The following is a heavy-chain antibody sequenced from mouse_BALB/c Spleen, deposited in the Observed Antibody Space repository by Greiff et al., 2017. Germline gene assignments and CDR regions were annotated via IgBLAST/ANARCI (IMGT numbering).Heavy chain of an antibody. Sequence: EVKLMESGPGLVKPSQSLSLTCTVTGYSITSDYAWYWIRQFPGNKLEWMGYISYSGSTSYNPSLKSRISITRDTSKNQFFLQLNSVTTEDTATYDCARESSGTDYYAMDYWGQGTSVTVSS. CDR3: ARESSGTDYYAMDY. D-gene: IGHD4-1*01. CDR1: GYSITSDYA. CDR2: ISYSGST. V-gene: IGHV3-2*02. J-gene: IGHJ4*01.